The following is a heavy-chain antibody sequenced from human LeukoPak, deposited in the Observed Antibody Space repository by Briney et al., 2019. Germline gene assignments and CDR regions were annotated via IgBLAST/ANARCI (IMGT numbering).Heavy chain of an antibody. CDR1: GFIFNDYA. CDR3: ARDSSLPAAKGWFDP. Sequence: GRSLRLSCAGSGFIFNDYAMHWVRQPPGKGLEWVSGISWNSGSIDYADSVKGRFTISRDNAKNSLYLQMNSLRAEDTAVYYCARDSSLPAAKGWFDPWGQGTRVTVSS. V-gene: IGHV3-9*01. J-gene: IGHJ5*02. CDR2: ISWNSGSI. D-gene: IGHD2-2*01.